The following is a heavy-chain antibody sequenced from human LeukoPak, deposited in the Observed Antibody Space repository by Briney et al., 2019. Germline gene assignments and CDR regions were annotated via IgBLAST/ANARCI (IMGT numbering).Heavy chain of an antibody. CDR2: IYPGDSDT. D-gene: IGHD4-17*01. CDR1: GYSFTSYW. V-gene: IGHV5-51*01. J-gene: IGHJ4*02. CDR3: ARQGATATTHLGSFDY. Sequence: GESLKISCKGSGYSFTSYWVGWVRQMPGKGLGGMGIIYPGDSDTRYSPSFQGQVTISADKSISTAYLQWSSLKASDTAMYYCARQGATATTHLGSFDYWGQGTLVTVSS.